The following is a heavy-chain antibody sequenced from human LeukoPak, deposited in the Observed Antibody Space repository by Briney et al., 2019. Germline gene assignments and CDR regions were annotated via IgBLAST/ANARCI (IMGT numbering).Heavy chain of an antibody. J-gene: IGHJ4*02. CDR3: ARGEYDYVWGSYRSPVDY. V-gene: IGHV3-74*01. D-gene: IGHD3-16*02. CDR1: GFTFSSYW. Sequence: GGSLRLSCAASGFTFSSYWMHWVRQAPGKGLVWVSRINSDRSSTSYADSVKGRFTISRDNAKNTLYLQMNSLRAEDTAVYYCARGEYDYVWGSYRSPVDYWGQGTLVTVSS. CDR2: INSDRSST.